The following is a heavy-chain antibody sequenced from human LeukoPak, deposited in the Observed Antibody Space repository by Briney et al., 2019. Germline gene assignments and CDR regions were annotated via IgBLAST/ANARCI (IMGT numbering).Heavy chain of an antibody. CDR2: ISYDGSDK. CDR3: AKEWYSGSYALDY. V-gene: IGHV3-30*18. CDR1: RFTFSSYV. Sequence: GRSLRLSCAASRFTFSSYVMHWVRQAPGKGLEWVAVISYDGSDKYYADSVKGRFTISRDNSKNTLYLQMNSLRAEDTAVYYCAKEWYSGSYALDYWGQGTLVTVSS. J-gene: IGHJ4*02. D-gene: IGHD1-26*01.